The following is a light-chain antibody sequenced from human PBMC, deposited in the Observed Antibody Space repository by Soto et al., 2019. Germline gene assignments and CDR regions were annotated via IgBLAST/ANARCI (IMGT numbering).Light chain of an antibody. V-gene: IGKV3-20*01. CDR1: QSIINNY. CDR2: GAS. Sequence: ESVLTQSPGSLSLSPGEIATLSCRASQSIINNYLAWYQQKPGQAPRLLIYGASIRATGVPDRFSGSGSGTDFTLTITRLEAEDFAVYYCQQYGTSPLMYTFGQGTKLGVK. CDR3: QQYGTSPLMYT. J-gene: IGKJ2*01.